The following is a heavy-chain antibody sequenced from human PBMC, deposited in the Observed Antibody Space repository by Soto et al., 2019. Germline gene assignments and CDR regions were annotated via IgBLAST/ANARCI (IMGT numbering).Heavy chain of an antibody. J-gene: IGHJ5*02. V-gene: IGHV4-59*01. CDR1: GGSISSYY. Sequence: SETLSLTCTVSGGSISSYYWSWIRQPPGKGLEWIGYIYYSGSTNYNPSLKSRVTISVDTSKNQFSLKLSSVTAADTAVYHCARDRDSTGFDPWGQGTLVTV. CDR2: IYYSGST. D-gene: IGHD6-13*01. CDR3: ARDRDSTGFDP.